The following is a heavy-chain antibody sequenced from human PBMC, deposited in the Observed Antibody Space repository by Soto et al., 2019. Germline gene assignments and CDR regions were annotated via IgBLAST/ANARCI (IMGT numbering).Heavy chain of an antibody. V-gene: IGHV3-23*01. D-gene: IGHD3-22*01. Sequence: GGSLRLSCAASGFTFSSYAMSWVRQAPGKGLEWVSAISGSGGSTYYADSVKGRFTISRDNSKNTLYLQMNSLRAEDTAVYYCAKGQGYYYDSSGYFDAFDIWGQGTMGTVS. CDR2: ISGSGGST. CDR1: GFTFSSYA. J-gene: IGHJ3*02. CDR3: AKGQGYYYDSSGYFDAFDI.